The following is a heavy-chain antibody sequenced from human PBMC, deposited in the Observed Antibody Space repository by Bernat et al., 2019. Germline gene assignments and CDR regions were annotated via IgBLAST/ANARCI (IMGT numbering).Heavy chain of an antibody. Sequence: QVQLVQSGAEVKKPGASVKVSCKASGYTFTSYDINWVRQATGQGLEWMGWMNPNSGNTGYAQKFQGRVTMTRNTSISTAYMELSSLRSEDTAVYYCARAPSWGWDYIWGSYRCAFDIWGQGTMVTVSS. CDR3: ARAPSWGWDYIWGSYRCAFDI. CDR1: GYTFTSYD. V-gene: IGHV1-8*01. D-gene: IGHD3-16*02. CDR2: MNPNSGNT. J-gene: IGHJ3*02.